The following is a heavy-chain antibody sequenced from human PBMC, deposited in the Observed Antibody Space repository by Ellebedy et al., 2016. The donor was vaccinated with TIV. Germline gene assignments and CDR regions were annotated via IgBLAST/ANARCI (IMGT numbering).Heavy chain of an antibody. V-gene: IGHV3-21*01. CDR3: ARVDGYTYGYPYFDS. Sequence: GGSLRLSCATSGFTFSTYAMNWVRQAPGKGLEWVSYTSSTSSYIYYADSVKGRFTISRDNARNFLYLQMNSLRAEDTAVYYCARVDGYTYGYPYFDSWGQGTLVTVSS. CDR2: TSSTSSYI. J-gene: IGHJ4*02. CDR1: GFTFSTYA. D-gene: IGHD5-18*01.